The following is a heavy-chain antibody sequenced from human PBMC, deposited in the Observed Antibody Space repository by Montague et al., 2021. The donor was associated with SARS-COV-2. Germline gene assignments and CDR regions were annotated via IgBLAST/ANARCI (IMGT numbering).Heavy chain of an antibody. CDR3: AHRFAGFFDY. CDR2: IYGGDEK. Sequence: ALVKPTQTLTLTCTFSGFSLNTPEVAVGWIRQPPGKALEWLALIYGGDEKRYGPSLQSRLTITRDTSKSQVVLTMTNMDPVDTATYFCAHRFAGFFDYWGQGILVTVSS. J-gene: IGHJ4*02. V-gene: IGHV2-5*05. CDR1: GFSLNTPEVA.